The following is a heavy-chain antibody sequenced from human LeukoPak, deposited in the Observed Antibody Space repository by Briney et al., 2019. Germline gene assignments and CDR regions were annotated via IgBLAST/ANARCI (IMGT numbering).Heavy chain of an antibody. Sequence: SGPTLVNPTQTLTLTCTFSGFPLSTSGVGVGWIRQPPGKALEWLALIYWNDDKRYSPSLKSRLTITKDTSKNQVVLTMTNMDPVDTATYYCAHSTVFGVVPNWFDPWGQGTLVTVSS. D-gene: IGHD3-3*01. CDR2: IYWNDDK. CDR1: GFPLSTSGVG. CDR3: AHSTVFGVVPNWFDP. J-gene: IGHJ5*02. V-gene: IGHV2-5*01.